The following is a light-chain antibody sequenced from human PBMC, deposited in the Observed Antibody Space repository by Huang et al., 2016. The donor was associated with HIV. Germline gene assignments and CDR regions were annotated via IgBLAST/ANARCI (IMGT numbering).Light chain of an antibody. CDR2: GAS. V-gene: IGKV3-20*01. J-gene: IGKJ2*01. CDR3: QEYGSSPYA. Sequence: EFVLTQSPGTLSLSPGERATLSCRASESVSIDYLAWYQQKPGQAHRRLFYGASTRATGIPDRFSSSGSGTDFILTISRLEPEDFAVYYCQEYGSSPYAFGQGTKLEIK. CDR1: ESVSIDY.